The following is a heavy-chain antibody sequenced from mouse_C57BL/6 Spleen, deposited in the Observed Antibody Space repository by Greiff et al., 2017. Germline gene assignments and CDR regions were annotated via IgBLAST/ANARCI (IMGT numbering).Heavy chain of an antibody. V-gene: IGHV3-6*01. Sequence: EVQLQESGPGLVKPSQSLSLTCSVTGYSITSGYYWNWIRQFPGNKLEWMGYISYDGSNNYNPSLKNRISITRDTSKNQFFLKLNSVTTEDTATYYCAREGDYYGSRNCDVWGTGTTVTVSS. CDR3: AREGDYYGSRNCDV. D-gene: IGHD1-1*01. CDR1: GYSITSGYY. J-gene: IGHJ1*03. CDR2: ISYDGSN.